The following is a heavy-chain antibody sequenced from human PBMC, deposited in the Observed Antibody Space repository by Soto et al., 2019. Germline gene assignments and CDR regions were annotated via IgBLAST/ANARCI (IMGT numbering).Heavy chain of an antibody. CDR3: ARGLPIGERNDAFDI. CDR2: IYSGGST. J-gene: IGHJ3*02. CDR1: GFTVSSNY. Sequence: GGSLRLSCAASGFTVSSNYMSWVRQAPGKGLEWVSVIYSGGSTYYADSVKGRFTISRDNSKNTLYLQMNSLRAEDTAVYYCARGLPIGERNDAFDIWGQGTMVTVSS. V-gene: IGHV3-53*01. D-gene: IGHD3-10*01.